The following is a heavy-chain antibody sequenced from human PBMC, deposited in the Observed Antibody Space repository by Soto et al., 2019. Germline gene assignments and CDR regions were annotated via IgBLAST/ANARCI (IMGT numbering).Heavy chain of an antibody. D-gene: IGHD3-22*01. Sequence: PSETLSLTCTVSGGSIISGGYYWIWIRQHPGKGLEWIGYIYYSGSTYYNPSLKSRVTISVDASKNQFSLKLSSVTAADTAVYYCARSRITRGYYDSSGYYHRLDAFDIWGQGTMVTVSS. CDR2: IYYSGST. CDR1: GGSIISGGYY. V-gene: IGHV4-31*03. CDR3: ARSRITRGYYDSSGYYHRLDAFDI. J-gene: IGHJ3*02.